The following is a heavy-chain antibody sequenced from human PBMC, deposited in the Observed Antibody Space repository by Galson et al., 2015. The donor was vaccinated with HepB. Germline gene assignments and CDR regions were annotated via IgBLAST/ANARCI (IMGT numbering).Heavy chain of an antibody. CDR1: GFTFTSSA. Sequence: SVKVTCKVSGFTFTSSAMQWVRQARGQRLEWIGWIVVGSGNTNYAQKFQERVTITRDMSTSTAYMELSSLRSEDTAVYYCAAANSGYDISGAFDIWGQGTMVTVSS. J-gene: IGHJ3*02. CDR3: AAANSGYDISGAFDI. V-gene: IGHV1-58*02. CDR2: IVVGSGNT. D-gene: IGHD5-12*01.